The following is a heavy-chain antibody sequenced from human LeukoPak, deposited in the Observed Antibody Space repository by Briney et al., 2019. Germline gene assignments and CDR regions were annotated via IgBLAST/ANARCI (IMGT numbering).Heavy chain of an antibody. CDR2: IYYSGST. CDR3: ARGGKAAVRFDL. Sequence: PSQTLSLTCTVSGGSISSGDYYWSWIRQPPGKGLEWIGYIYYSGSTYYNPSLKSRVTMSVDTSKNQFSLKLSSVTAADTAVYYCARGGKAAVRFDLWGRGTLVTVSS. D-gene: IGHD2-15*01. V-gene: IGHV4-30-4*01. J-gene: IGHJ2*01. CDR1: GGSISSGDYY.